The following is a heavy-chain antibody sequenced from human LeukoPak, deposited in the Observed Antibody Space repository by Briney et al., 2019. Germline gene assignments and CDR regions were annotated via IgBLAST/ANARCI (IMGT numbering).Heavy chain of an antibody. V-gene: IGHV7-4-1*02. D-gene: IGHD3-10*01. J-gene: IGHJ6*03. Sequence: GASVKVSCKTSGYTFTSYAISWVRQAPGQGLEWMGWINTNTGNPTYAQGFTGRFVFSLDTSVSTAYLQISSLKAEDTAVYYCAREGEYDYYYYYYMDVWGKGTTVTVSS. CDR2: INTNTGNP. CDR3: AREGEYDYYYYYYMDV. CDR1: GYTFTSYA.